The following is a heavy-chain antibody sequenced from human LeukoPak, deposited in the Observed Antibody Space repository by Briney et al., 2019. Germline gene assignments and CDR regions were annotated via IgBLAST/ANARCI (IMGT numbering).Heavy chain of an antibody. J-gene: IGHJ4*02. V-gene: IGHV4-59*08. CDR1: GGSISSYY. Sequence: SETLSLTFTVSGGSISSYYWSWIRQPPGKGLEWIGYIYYTGSTNYNPSLKSRVSISVDTSKNQFSLKLSSVTAADTAVYYCARHGGYHSPIDYWGQGTLVTVSS. CDR3: ARHGGYHSPIDY. D-gene: IGHD3-22*01. CDR2: IYYTGST.